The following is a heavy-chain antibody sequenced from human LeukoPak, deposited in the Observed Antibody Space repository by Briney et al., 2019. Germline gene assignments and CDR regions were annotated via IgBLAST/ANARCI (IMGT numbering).Heavy chain of an antibody. D-gene: IGHD2-15*01. V-gene: IGHV3-23*01. CDR3: AKDRECSGGSCYFDY. CDR2: ISGSGTST. CDR1: GFTFRSYA. J-gene: IGHJ4*02. Sequence: PGGSLRLSCAASGFTFRSYAMTWVRQAPGKGLEWVSAISGSGTSTYYADSVKGRFTISRDNSKNTLYLQMNSLRAEDTAVYYCAKDRECSGGSCYFDYWGQGTLVTVPS.